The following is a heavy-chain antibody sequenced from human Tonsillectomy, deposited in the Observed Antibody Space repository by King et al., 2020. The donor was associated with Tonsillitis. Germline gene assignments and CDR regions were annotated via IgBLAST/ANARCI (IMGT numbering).Heavy chain of an antibody. J-gene: IGHJ6*02. V-gene: IGHV3-13*01. Sequence: VQLVESGGGLVQPGGSLRLSCAASGFTFSSYDMHWVRQATGQGLEWVSRFGTDVDTYYPGSVKGRFTISRENAKNSLYLQMNSLRAGDTAVYYCAREPKGYYYGMDVWGQGTTVTVSS. CDR2: FGTDVDT. CDR1: GFTFSSYD. CDR3: AREPKGYYYGMDV.